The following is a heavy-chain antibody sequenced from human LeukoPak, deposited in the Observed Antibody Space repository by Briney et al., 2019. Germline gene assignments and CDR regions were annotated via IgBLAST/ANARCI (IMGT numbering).Heavy chain of an antibody. CDR3: ARRRYGDYFDY. Sequence: SETLSLTCTVSGGSMITNYWSWIRQPPGKGLEWIGYIYYSGSTYYNPSLKSRVTISIDTSKCQFSLKLTSVAAADTAVYYCARRRYGDYFDYWGQGTLVTVSS. CDR1: GGSMITNY. CDR2: IYYSGST. D-gene: IGHD4-17*01. J-gene: IGHJ4*02. V-gene: IGHV4-59*01.